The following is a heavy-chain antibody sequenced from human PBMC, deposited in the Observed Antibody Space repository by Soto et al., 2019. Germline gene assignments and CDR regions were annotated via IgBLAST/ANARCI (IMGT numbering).Heavy chain of an antibody. CDR1: GYTFTSYG. J-gene: IGHJ5*02. CDR3: ARDRLRGIGVVAPAARGDNWFDP. V-gene: IGHV1-18*04. Sequence: ASVKVSCKASGYTFTSYGISWVRQAPGQGLEWMGWISAYNGNTNYAQKLQGRVTMTTDTSTSTAYMELRSLRSDDTAVYYCARDRLRGIGVVAPAARGDNWFDPWGQGTLVTVSS. CDR2: ISAYNGNT. D-gene: IGHD2-2*01.